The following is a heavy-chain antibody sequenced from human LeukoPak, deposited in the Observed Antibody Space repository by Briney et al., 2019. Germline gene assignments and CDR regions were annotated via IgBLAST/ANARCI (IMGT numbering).Heavy chain of an antibody. Sequence: SETLSLTCAVYGGSFSGYYWSWIRQPPGKGLEWIGEINHSGSTNYNPSLKSRVTISVDTSKNQFSLKLSSVTAADTAVYYCAREVGSLPYFDLWGRGTLVTVSS. J-gene: IGHJ2*01. D-gene: IGHD2-15*01. CDR1: GGSFSGYY. V-gene: IGHV4-34*01. CDR3: AREVGSLPYFDL. CDR2: INHSGST.